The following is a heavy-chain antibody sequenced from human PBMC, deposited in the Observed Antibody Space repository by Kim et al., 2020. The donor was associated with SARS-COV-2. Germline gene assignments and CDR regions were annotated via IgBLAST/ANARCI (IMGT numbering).Heavy chain of an antibody. Sequence: GGSLRLSCAASGFTFNTYAMSWVRQAPEKGLEWVSAINGGGSSTYYADAVKVRFNISRDTSKNTLYLQLNNLRAYDSAIYYCARVGSGPLLGKDYFYSWGQGTLVTVSS. CDR3: ARVGSGPLLGKDYFYS. CDR2: INGGGSST. V-gene: IGHV3-23*01. D-gene: IGHD1-26*01. CDR1: GFTFNTYA. J-gene: IGHJ4*02.